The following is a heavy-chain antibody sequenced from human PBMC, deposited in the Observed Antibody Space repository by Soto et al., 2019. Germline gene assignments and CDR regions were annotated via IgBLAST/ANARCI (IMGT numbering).Heavy chain of an antibody. CDR2: ISGSGGST. CDR3: AKGKGAYPYWSFDL. Sequence: EVQVLESGGGLVQPGGSLRLSCAASGFTFSIYAMSWVRQAPGKGLEWVSAISGSGGSTYYADSVKGRFTISRDNSKNTLYLQRSSRRAEDTDVCYCAKGKGAYPYWSFDLWGRGTLVIVSS. V-gene: IGHV3-23*01. CDR1: GFTFSIYA. J-gene: IGHJ2*01.